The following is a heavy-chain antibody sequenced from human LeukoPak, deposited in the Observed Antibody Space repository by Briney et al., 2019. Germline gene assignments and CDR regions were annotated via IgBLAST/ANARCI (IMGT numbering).Heavy chain of an antibody. Sequence: GGSLRLSCAASGFTFSSYAMSWVRQAPGKGLEWVSAISGSGGSPYYADSVKGRFTISRDNSKNTLYLQMNSLRAEDTAVYYCAKDPITIFGVVMNERDYWGQGTLVTVSS. D-gene: IGHD3-3*01. CDR1: GFTFSSYA. CDR2: ISGSGGSP. V-gene: IGHV3-23*01. J-gene: IGHJ4*02. CDR3: AKDPITIFGVVMNERDY.